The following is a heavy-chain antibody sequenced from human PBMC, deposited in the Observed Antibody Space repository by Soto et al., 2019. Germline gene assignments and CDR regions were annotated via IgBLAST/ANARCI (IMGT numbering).Heavy chain of an antibody. CDR2: ISWNSGSI. V-gene: IGHV3-9*01. Sequence: EVQLVESGGGLVQPGRSLRLSCAASGFTFDDYAMHWVRQAPGKGLEWVSGISWNSGSIGYADSVKGRFTISRDNAKNSLNLQMNSLRAEDTALYYCAKGKYSSSSGSFYYYYMDVWGKGTTVTVSS. D-gene: IGHD6-6*01. CDR1: GFTFDDYA. CDR3: AKGKYSSSSGSFYYYYMDV. J-gene: IGHJ6*03.